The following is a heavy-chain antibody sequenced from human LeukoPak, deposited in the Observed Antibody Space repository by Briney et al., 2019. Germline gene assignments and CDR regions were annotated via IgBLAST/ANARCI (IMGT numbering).Heavy chain of an antibody. J-gene: IGHJ4*02. CDR2: ISSSGSTI. CDR1: GFTFSSYE. Sequence: GGSLRLSCAASGFTFSSYEMNWVRQAPGKGLEWVSYISSSGSTIYYADSVKGRFTIPRDNAKNSLYLQMNSLRAEDTAVYYCAREGCSSTSCYAGGLYWGQGTLVTVSS. V-gene: IGHV3-48*03. CDR3: AREGCSSTSCYAGGLY. D-gene: IGHD2-2*01.